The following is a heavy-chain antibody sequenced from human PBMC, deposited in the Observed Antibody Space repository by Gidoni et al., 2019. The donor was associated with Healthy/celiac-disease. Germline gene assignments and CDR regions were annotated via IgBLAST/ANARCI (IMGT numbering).Heavy chain of an antibody. V-gene: IGHV3-30-3*01. CDR1: GFTFSSFA. CDR3: ARESWTALDY. Sequence: QVQLVESGGGVVQPGRSLRLSCAGSGFTFSSFAMHGVRQAPGKGLGWVAVISYDGSNKYYADSVKGRFTISRDNSKNTLYLQMNSLRAEDTAVYYCARESWTALDYWGQGTLVTVSS. J-gene: IGHJ4*02. CDR2: ISYDGSNK.